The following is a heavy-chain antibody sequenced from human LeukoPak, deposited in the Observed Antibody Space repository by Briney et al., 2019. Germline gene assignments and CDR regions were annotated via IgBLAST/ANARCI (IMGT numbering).Heavy chain of an antibody. V-gene: IGHV3-48*03. CDR1: GFTFSSYE. CDR2: ISSSGSTI. CDR3: ARADWNYVFVDY. Sequence: TGGPLRLSCAASGFTFSSYEMNWVRQAPGKGLEWVSYISSSGSTIYYADSVKGRFTISRDNAKNSLYLQMNSLRAEDTAVYYCARADWNYVFVDYWGQGTLVTVSS. D-gene: IGHD1-7*01. J-gene: IGHJ4*02.